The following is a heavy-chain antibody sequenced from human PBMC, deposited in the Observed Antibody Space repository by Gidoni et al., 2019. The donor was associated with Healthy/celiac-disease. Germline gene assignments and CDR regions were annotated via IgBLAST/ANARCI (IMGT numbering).Heavy chain of an antibody. J-gene: IGHJ4*02. Sequence: EVQLVESGGGLVQPGGSLSLSCAASGFTFSSYWMSWVRQAPGKGLEWVANIKQDGSEKYYVDSVKGRFTISRDNAKNSLYLQMNSLRAEDTAVYYCARTSTQVYSSSWYSIYGSADKGYYFDYWGQGTLVTVSS. CDR3: ARTSTQVYSSSWYSIYGSADKGYYFDY. V-gene: IGHV3-7*01. D-gene: IGHD6-13*01. CDR1: GFTFSSYW. CDR2: IKQDGSEK.